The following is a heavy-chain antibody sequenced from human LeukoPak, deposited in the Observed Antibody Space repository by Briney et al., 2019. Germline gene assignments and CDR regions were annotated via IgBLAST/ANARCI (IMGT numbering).Heavy chain of an antibody. CDR1: GYTFANYY. CDR3: ARGRRIPVGDTNAGDFFDY. D-gene: IGHD1-26*01. V-gene: IGHV1-2*02. Sequence: ASVKVSCKPSGYTFANYYILWVRQAPGQGLEWMGWVNPNSGDTYYAQKFQGRVTMTRDTSISTAFIELSRLRSDDTALYYCARGRRIPVGDTNAGDFFDYWGQGTLVTVSS. CDR2: VNPNSGDT. J-gene: IGHJ4*02.